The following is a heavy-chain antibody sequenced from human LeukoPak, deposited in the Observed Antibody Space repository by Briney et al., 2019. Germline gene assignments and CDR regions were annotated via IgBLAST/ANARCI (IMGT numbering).Heavy chain of an antibody. D-gene: IGHD3-3*01. CDR1: GFTFSDYY. V-gene: IGHV3-11*04. CDR3: ARAPRGYDFWSGYYPDY. J-gene: IGHJ4*02. CDR2: ISSDGTYI. Sequence: GGSLRLSCAASGFTFSDYYMSWIRQAPGKGLEWVSSISSDGTYIYYVDSVKGRFTISRDTAKKSLYLHMNSLSGEDTAVYYCARAPRGYDFWSGYYPDYWGQGTLVTVSS.